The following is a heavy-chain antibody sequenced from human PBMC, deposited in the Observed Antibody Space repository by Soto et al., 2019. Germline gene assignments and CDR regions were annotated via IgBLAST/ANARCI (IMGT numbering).Heavy chain of an antibody. D-gene: IGHD2-15*01. CDR3: AETRSGHCSGGSCYSYWFDP. CDR1: GGSISSSSYY. J-gene: IGHJ5*02. V-gene: IGHV4-39*07. Sequence: SETLSLTCTVSGGSISSSSYYWGWIRQPPGKGLEWIGSIYYSGSTYYNPSLKSRVTISVDTSKNQFSLKLSSVTAADTAVYYCAETRSGHCSGGSCYSYWFDPWGQGTLVTVSS. CDR2: IYYSGST.